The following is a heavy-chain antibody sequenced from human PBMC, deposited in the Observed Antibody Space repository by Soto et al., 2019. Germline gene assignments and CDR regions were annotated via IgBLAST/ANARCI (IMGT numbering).Heavy chain of an antibody. CDR1: GGTFSSYT. CDR3: ASPEYCSSTSCYNAFDI. Sequence: QVQLVQSGAEVKKPGSSVKVSCKASGGTFSSYTISWVRQAPGQGLEWMGRIIPILGIANYAQKFQGRVTITADKYTSTADMELSSLRSGDTAVYYCASPEYCSSTSCYNAFDIWGQGTMVTVSS. D-gene: IGHD2-2*02. CDR2: IIPILGIA. V-gene: IGHV1-69*02. J-gene: IGHJ3*02.